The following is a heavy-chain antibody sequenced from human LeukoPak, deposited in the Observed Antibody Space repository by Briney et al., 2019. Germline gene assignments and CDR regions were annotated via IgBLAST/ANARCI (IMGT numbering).Heavy chain of an antibody. CDR3: TTEGGIQGVVVMTFDY. CDR2: IKSKTDGGTT. V-gene: IGHV3-15*01. CDR1: GFTFNNYA. J-gene: IGHJ4*02. D-gene: IGHD3-22*01. Sequence: GGSLRLSCAASGFTFNNYAMSWVRQAPGKGLEWVGRIKSKTDGGTTDYAAPVKARFNISRDDSKNTLYLQMNSLKTEDTAVYYCTTEGGIQGVVVMTFDYWGQGTLVTVSS.